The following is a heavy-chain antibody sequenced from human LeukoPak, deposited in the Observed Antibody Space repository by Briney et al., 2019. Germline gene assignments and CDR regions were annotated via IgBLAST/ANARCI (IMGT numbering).Heavy chain of an antibody. D-gene: IGHD2-15*01. CDR1: GGSISSYY. CDR3: ARHCSGGSCSQFDP. V-gene: IGHV4-59*01. J-gene: IGHJ5*02. CDR2: IYYSGST. Sequence: SETLSLTCTVSGGSISSYYWSWIRQPPGKGLEWIGYIYYSGSTNYNPSLKSRVTISVDTSKNQFSLKLSSVTAADMAVYYCARHCSGGSCSQFDPWGQGTLVTVSS.